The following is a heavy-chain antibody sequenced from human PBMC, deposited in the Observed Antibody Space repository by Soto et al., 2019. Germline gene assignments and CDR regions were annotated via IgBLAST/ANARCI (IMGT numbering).Heavy chain of an antibody. Sequence: PGGSLRLSCAASGFTFSSYSMNWVRQAPGKGLEWVSYISSSSSTIYYADSVKGRFTISRDNAKNSLYLQMNSLRDEDTAVYYCVEAGRYYDILTGYYNRWGQGTLVTVSS. D-gene: IGHD3-9*01. CDR1: GFTFSSYS. V-gene: IGHV3-48*02. CDR3: VEAGRYYDILTGYYNR. CDR2: ISSSSSTI. J-gene: IGHJ4*02.